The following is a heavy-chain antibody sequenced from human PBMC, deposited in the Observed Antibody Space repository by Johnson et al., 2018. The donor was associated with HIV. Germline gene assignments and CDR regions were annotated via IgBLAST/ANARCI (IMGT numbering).Heavy chain of an antibody. J-gene: IGHJ3*02. Sequence: QMLLVESGGGVVQPGRSLRLSCAASAFTFSSYAMHWVRQAPGTGLEWVAVISYDASNKYYADSVKGRFTISRDNSKNTLYLQMNSLRTEDTAVYYCARVRGGTGHGAFDIWGQGTMVTVSS. CDR2: ISYDASNK. CDR1: AFTFSSYA. V-gene: IGHV3-30*04. CDR3: ARVRGGTGHGAFDI.